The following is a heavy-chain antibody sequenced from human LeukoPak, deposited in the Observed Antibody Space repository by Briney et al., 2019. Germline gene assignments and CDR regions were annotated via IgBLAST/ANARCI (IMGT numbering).Heavy chain of an antibody. CDR3: AKDGEWTFDI. V-gene: IGHV3-74*01. D-gene: IGHD3-3*01. J-gene: IGHJ3*02. Sequence: PGGSLRLSCAASGFTFSDYWMHWVRQAPGKGLVWVSRIRSDGSNTTCADSVRGRFKISRDNAKNSLYLQMNSLRAEDTATYYCAKDGEWTFDIWGQGTLVTVSS. CDR2: IRSDGSNT. CDR1: GFTFSDYW.